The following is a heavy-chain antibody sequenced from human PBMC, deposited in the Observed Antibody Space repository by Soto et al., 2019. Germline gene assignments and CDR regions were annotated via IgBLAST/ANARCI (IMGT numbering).Heavy chain of an antibody. CDR3: ARESSSPKYYYYGMDV. CDR1: GGTFSSYA. J-gene: IGHJ6*02. V-gene: IGHV1-69*01. D-gene: IGHD6-6*01. Sequence: QVQLVQSGAEVKKPGSSVKVSCRASGGTFSSYAVSWVRQAPGQGLEWMGVIIPLLNTPKYVEKFQGRVTITADASATTAYLELSSRTSEDTAVYYWARESSSPKYYYYGMDVWGQGTTVTVSS. CDR2: IIPLLNTP.